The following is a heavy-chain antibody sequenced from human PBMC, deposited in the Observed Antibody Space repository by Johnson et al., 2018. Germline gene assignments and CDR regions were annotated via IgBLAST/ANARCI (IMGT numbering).Heavy chain of an antibody. CDR1: GFTFSSYG. Sequence: QVQLVESGGGVVQPGRSLRLSCAASGFTFSSYGMHWVRQAPGKGLEWVAVISYDGSNKYYADSVKGRFTISRDNSKNTLYLQMNSRGAEDTAGYYCARDRVGATGAVAFDIWGQGTMVTVSS. CDR3: ARDRVGATGAVAFDI. V-gene: IGHV3-30*03. CDR2: ISYDGSNK. J-gene: IGHJ3*02. D-gene: IGHD1-26*01.